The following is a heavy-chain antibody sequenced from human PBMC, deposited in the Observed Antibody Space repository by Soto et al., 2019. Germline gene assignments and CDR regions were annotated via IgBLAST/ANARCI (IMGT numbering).Heavy chain of an antibody. V-gene: IGHV1-69*13. D-gene: IGHD6-13*01. CDR2: IIPIFGTA. CDR3: ARGKEQQLDHYYYGMDV. J-gene: IGHJ6*02. CDR1: GGTFSSYA. Sequence: SVKVSCKASGGTFSSYAISWVRQAPGQGLEWMGGIIPIFGTANYAQKFQGRVTITADESTSTAYMELSSLRSEDTAVYYCARGKEQQLDHYYYGMDVWGQGTTVTVSS.